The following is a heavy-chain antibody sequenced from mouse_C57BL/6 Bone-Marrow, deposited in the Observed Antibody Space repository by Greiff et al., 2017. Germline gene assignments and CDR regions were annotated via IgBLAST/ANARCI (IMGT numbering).Heavy chain of an antibody. CDR1: GFNIKDDY. CDR2: IDPENGDT. V-gene: IGHV14-4*01. Sequence: EVQLQQSGAELVRPGASVKLSCTASGFNIKDDYMHWVKQRPEQGLEWIGWIDPENGDTEYASKFQGKATITAATSSNTAYLQLSSLTSEDTAVYYCTRAYYSNYFDYWGQGTTLTVSS. CDR3: TRAYYSNYFDY. D-gene: IGHD2-5*01. J-gene: IGHJ2*01.